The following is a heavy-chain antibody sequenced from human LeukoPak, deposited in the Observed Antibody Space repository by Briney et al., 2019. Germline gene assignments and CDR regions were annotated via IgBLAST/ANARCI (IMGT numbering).Heavy chain of an antibody. J-gene: IGHJ4*02. Sequence: GGSLRLSCAASGFTFTNHDMNWVRQAQGKGLEWISYISRDTSIIYYADSVKGRFTISRDNGKNSLYLNMNSLRDEDTAVYYCAKVRHLRGNSNGWNDFRGQGTHVTVSS. V-gene: IGHV3-48*02. CDR3: AKVRHLRGNSNGWNDF. CDR1: GFTFTNHD. CDR2: ISRDTSII. D-gene: IGHD3-22*01.